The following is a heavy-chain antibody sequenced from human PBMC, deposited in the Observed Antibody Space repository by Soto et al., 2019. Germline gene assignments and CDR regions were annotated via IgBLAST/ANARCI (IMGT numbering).Heavy chain of an antibody. CDR1: GYTFSDYY. D-gene: IGHD2-15*01. CDR3: ATGACGAGTCCSNY. V-gene: IGHV1-2*02. J-gene: IGHJ4*02. CDR2: INPNSGAA. Sequence: ASVKVTCKASGYTFSDYYLYLLLQAPGQGLEWMGWINPNSGAANYAQKFQGRVTMTRDTSISTAYMELSRLKSDDTAVYYCATGACGAGTCCSNYWGQGTLVTVSS.